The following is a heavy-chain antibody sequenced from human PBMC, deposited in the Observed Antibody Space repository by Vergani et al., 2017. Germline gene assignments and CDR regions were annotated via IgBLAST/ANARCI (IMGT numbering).Heavy chain of an antibody. J-gene: IGHJ6*03. CDR3: ARVVGKLGYYYYYYMDV. V-gene: IGHV4-34*01. Sequence: QVQLQQWGAGLLKPSETLSLTCAVYGGSFSGYYWSWIRQPPGKGLEWIGEINHRGSTNYNPSLKSRVTISVDTSKNQFSLKLSSVTAADTAVYYCARVVGKLGYYYYYYMDVGGKGTTVTVSS. D-gene: IGHD2-21*01. CDR2: INHRGST. CDR1: GGSFSGYY.